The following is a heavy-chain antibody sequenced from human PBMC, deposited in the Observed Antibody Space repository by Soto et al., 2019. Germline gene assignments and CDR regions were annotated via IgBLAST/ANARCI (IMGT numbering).Heavy chain of an antibody. CDR1: GGSISSSSYS. V-gene: IGHV4-39*07. CDR2: MYYGVNT. CDR3: GGGQLWLAFDC. D-gene: IGHD6-19*01. Sequence: PSETLSLTCIVSGGSISSSSYSWAWIRQPPGKGLEWIGTMYYGVNTNYNPSLKSRVTISVDTSKNQFSLKLNSVTAADTAVYYCGGGQLWLAFDCWGQGTLVTVSS. J-gene: IGHJ4*02.